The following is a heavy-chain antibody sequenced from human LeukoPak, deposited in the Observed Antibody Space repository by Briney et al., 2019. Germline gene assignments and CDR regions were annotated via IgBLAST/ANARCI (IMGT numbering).Heavy chain of an antibody. J-gene: IGHJ4*02. CDR3: ARGRFRWELEIRDFDY. D-gene: IGHD1-26*01. CDR2: MNPNSGNT. CDR1: GYTFTSYG. V-gene: IGHV1-8*02. Sequence: ASVKVSCKASGYTFTSYGISWVRQATGQGLEWMGWMNPNSGNTGYAQKFQGRVTMTRDTSISTAYMELSSLRSEDTAVYYCARGRFRWELEIRDFDYWGQGTLVTVSS.